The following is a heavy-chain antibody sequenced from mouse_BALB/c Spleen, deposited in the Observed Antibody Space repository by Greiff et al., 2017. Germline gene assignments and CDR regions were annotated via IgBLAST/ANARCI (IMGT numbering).Heavy chain of an antibody. V-gene: IGHV5-6-3*01. Sequence: EVQLQESGGGLVQPGGSLKLSCAASGFTFSSYGMSWVRQTPDKRLELVATINSNGGSTYYPDSVKGRFTISRDNAKNTLYLQMSSLKSEDTAMYYCARDGPYYYGSSSYYAMDYWGQGTSVTVSS. CDR3: ARDGPYYYGSSSYYAMDY. J-gene: IGHJ4*01. CDR1: GFTFSSYG. D-gene: IGHD1-1*01. CDR2: INSNGGST.